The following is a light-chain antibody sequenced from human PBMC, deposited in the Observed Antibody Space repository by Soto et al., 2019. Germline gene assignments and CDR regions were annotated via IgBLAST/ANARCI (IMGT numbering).Light chain of an antibody. J-gene: IGKJ5*01. CDR2: DAS. V-gene: IGKV3-11*01. Sequence: EIVLTQYPSTLSLSPGERATLSCRASQSISSQLAWYQQKPGQAPRLLISDASNRAAGIPARFSGSGSGTDFTLTISSLEPEDFAVYYCQQRSNWPITFGQGTRLEIK. CDR1: QSISSQ. CDR3: QQRSNWPIT.